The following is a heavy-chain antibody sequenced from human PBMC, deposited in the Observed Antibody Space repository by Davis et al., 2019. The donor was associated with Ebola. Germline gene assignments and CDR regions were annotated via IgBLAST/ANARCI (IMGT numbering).Heavy chain of an antibody. CDR2: IRSKANSYAT. V-gene: IGHV3-73*01. Sequence: GESLKISCAASGFTFDDYAMHWVRQASGKGLEWVGRIRSKANSYATAYAASVKGRFTISRDDSKNTAYLQMNSLKTEDTAVYYCTSTVTTGQPDYWGQGTLVTVSS. D-gene: IGHD4-17*01. CDR3: TSTVTTGQPDY. J-gene: IGHJ4*02. CDR1: GFTFDDYA.